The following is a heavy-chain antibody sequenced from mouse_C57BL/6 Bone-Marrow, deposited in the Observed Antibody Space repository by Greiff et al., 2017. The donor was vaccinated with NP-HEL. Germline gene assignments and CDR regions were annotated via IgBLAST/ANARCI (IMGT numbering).Heavy chain of an antibody. J-gene: IGHJ4*01. CDR3: ARDYGSSVYYYAMDS. CDR2: IYPGSGST. D-gene: IGHD1-1*01. CDR1: GYTFTSYW. V-gene: IGHV1-55*01. Sequence: VQLQQSGAELVKPGASVKMSCKASGYTFTSYWITWVKQRPGQGLEWIGDIYPGSGSTNYNEKFKSKATLTVDTSSSTAYMQLSSLTSEDSAVYYCARDYGSSVYYYAMDSWGQGTSVTASS.